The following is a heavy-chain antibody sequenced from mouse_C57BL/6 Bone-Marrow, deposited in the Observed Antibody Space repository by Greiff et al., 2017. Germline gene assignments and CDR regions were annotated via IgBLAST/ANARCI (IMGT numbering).Heavy chain of an antibody. CDR1: GFTFTNYW. V-gene: IGHV1-63*01. Sequence: VQLQQSGAELVRPGTSVKMSCKASGFTFTNYWIGWAKQRPGHGLEWIGDIYPGGGYTNYNEKFKGKATLSADKSSSTAYMQFSSLATEDSSIYYRARYYWNLDFGVWGTGATVTVST. D-gene: IGHD1-1*01. CDR2: IYPGGGYT. CDR3: ARYYWNLDFGV. J-gene: IGHJ1*03.